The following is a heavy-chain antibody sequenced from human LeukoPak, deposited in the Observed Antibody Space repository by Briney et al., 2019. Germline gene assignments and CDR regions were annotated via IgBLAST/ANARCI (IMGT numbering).Heavy chain of an antibody. CDR3: AHRNYESGLWDY. CDR2: IYWDDDE. D-gene: IGHD4/OR15-4a*01. Sequence: SGPTLVNPTQTLTLTCAFSGFSLSTSGVGVCWIRQPPGKALEWLALIYWDDDERYSPYLRSRLNITKDTSRNQVVHTMTNMDPVDTATYYCAHRNYESGLWDYWGQGTLVTVSS. CDR1: GFSLSTSGVG. J-gene: IGHJ4*02. V-gene: IGHV2-5*02.